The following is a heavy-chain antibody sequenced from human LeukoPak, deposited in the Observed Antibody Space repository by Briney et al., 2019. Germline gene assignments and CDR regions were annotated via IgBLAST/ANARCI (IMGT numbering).Heavy chain of an antibody. V-gene: IGHV3-23*01. Sequence: GGSLRLSCAASGFTFSSYAMSWVRQAPGKGLEWVSAISGSGGSTYYADSVKGRFTISRDNSKNTLYLQMNSLRAEATAVYFCAKSRPYYYDSSGYSDADAFDIWGQGTMVTVSS. CDR2: ISGSGGST. J-gene: IGHJ3*02. CDR3: AKSRPYYYDSSGYSDADAFDI. CDR1: GFTFSSYA. D-gene: IGHD3-22*01.